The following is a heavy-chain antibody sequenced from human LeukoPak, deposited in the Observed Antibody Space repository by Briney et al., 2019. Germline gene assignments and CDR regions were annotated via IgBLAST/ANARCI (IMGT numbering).Heavy chain of an antibody. CDR2: IHYSGST. CDR1: GGSMNGYY. V-gene: IGHV4-59*01. Sequence: SETLSLTCTVSGGSMNGYYWSWIRQPPGKGLEWIGYIHYSGSTNYNPSLKSRVSISVDTSKKQFSLRLTSVTAADTAVYCCARGDATYFDSWGQGTLVTVSS. J-gene: IGHJ4*02. CDR3: ARGDATYFDS. D-gene: IGHD3-16*01.